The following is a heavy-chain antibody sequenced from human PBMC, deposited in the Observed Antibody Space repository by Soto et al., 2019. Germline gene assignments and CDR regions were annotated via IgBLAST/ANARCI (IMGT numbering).Heavy chain of an antibody. Sequence: PSETLSLTCSVSGGSITSGDFYWSWIRQPPGKGLEWIGYIYYSGTTYYNPSLRSRLTTSLDTSKNQVSLGLSSVTAADTAVYYCARVGHYYDSSGYRGYYFGFWGLGTLVTVSS. J-gene: IGHJ4*02. V-gene: IGHV4-30-4*01. CDR3: ARVGHYYDSSGYRGYYFGF. CDR1: GGSITSGDFY. CDR2: IYYSGTT. D-gene: IGHD3-22*01.